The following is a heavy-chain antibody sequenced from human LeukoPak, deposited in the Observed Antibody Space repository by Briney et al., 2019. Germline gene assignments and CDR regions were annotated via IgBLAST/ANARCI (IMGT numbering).Heavy chain of an antibody. J-gene: IGHJ4*02. Sequence: GGSLRLSCAASGFTFSSYGMHWVRQAPGKGLEWVAFIRYDGSNKYYADSVKGRFTISRDNSKNTLYLQMNSLRAEDTAVFYCAKDSGQYGDWSFDYWGQGTLVTVSS. CDR1: GFTFSSYG. D-gene: IGHD4-17*01. V-gene: IGHV3-30*02. CDR2: IRYDGSNK. CDR3: AKDSGQYGDWSFDY.